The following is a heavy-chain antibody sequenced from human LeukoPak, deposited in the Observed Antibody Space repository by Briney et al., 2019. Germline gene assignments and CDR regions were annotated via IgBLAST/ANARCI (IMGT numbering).Heavy chain of an antibody. V-gene: IGHV3-33*06. CDR1: GFTFSSYG. CDR2: IWYDGSNK. Sequence: GGSLRLSCAASGFTFSSYGMHWVRQAPGKGLEWVAVIWYDGSNKYYADSVKGRFTISRDNSKNTLYLQMNSLRAEDTAVYYCAKDRWEPYYFDYWGQGTLVTVSS. D-gene: IGHD4-23*01. J-gene: IGHJ4*02. CDR3: AKDRWEPYYFDY.